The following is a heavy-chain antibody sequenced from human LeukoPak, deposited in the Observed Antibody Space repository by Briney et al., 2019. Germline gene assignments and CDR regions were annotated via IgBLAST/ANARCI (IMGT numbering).Heavy chain of an antibody. V-gene: IGHV4-34*01. CDR1: GGSFGSYY. CDR2: VNESGRT. Sequence: SETLSLTCAVHGGSFGSYYRSWIRQTPGKGLEWIGEVNESGRTDYTPSLETRVTMSVDASRKQFSLKLTSVTAADTAVYFCARRGPLTLVRGIRTLYFDVWGRGALVTVSS. D-gene: IGHD3-10*01. J-gene: IGHJ2*01. CDR3: ARRGPLTLVRGIRTLYFDV.